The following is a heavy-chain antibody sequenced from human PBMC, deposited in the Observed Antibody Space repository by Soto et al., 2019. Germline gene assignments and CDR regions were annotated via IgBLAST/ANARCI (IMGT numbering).Heavy chain of an antibody. CDR3: ARDLDSSSWYGTDY. Sequence: ASVKVSCKASGYTFTSYGISWVRQAPGQKIERMRWIRAYNGNKNYAQKLQGRVTMTTDTFTSTVYMELRSLRSDDTAVYYCARDLDSSSWYGTDYWGQGTLVTVSS. CDR2: IRAYNGNK. J-gene: IGHJ4*02. D-gene: IGHD6-13*01. V-gene: IGHV1-18*01. CDR1: GYTFTSYG.